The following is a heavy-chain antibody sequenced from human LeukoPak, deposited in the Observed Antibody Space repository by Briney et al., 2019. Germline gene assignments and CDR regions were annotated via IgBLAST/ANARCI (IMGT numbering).Heavy chain of an antibody. Sequence: SETLSLTCTVSSVSISSSLHYWGWIRQPPGKGLEWIGNVYYSGSTSYNPSLQSRVTIAVDMSKNQFSLKVTSVTARDTAVYYCARVLPTIFDYWGQGILVTVSS. CDR1: SVSISSSLHY. CDR2: VYYSGST. D-gene: IGHD3-3*01. V-gene: IGHV4-39*02. J-gene: IGHJ4*02. CDR3: ARVLPTIFDY.